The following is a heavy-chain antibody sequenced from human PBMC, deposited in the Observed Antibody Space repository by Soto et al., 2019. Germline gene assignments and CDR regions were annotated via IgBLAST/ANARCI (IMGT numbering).Heavy chain of an antibody. Sequence: VQLVESGGDLIQPGRSLRLSCATSGFALSGSAMHWVRQVPGGGLEWVSGMYSSGDVGYADSVQGRFIMSRDVARNSLYLQMNSLQADDTDLYYCVKDNLSGGADGWGQGTTVIVSS. V-gene: IGHV3-9*01. CDR3: VKDNLSGGADG. D-gene: IGHD3-10*02. CDR2: MYSSGDV. J-gene: IGHJ6*02. CDR1: GFALSGSA.